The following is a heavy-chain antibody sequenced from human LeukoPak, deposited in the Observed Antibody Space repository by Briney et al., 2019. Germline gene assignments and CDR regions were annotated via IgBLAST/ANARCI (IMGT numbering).Heavy chain of an antibody. CDR2: IYYSGST. D-gene: IGHD2-2*02. V-gene: IGHV4-39*07. Sequence: PSETLSLTCTVSGGSISSSSYYWGWIRQPPGKGLEWIGSIYYSGSTYYNPSLKSRVTISVDTSKNQFSVKLSSVTAADTAVYYCVRYCSSTSCYSWFDPWGQGTLVTVSS. J-gene: IGHJ5*02. CDR3: VRYCSSTSCYSWFDP. CDR1: GGSISSSSYY.